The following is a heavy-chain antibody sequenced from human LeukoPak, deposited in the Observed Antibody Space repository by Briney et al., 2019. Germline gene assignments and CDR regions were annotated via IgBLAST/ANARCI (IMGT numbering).Heavy chain of an antibody. CDR1: GGTFSSYA. V-gene: IGHV1-69*01. J-gene: IGHJ4*02. Sequence: SVKVSCKASGGTFSSYAISWVRQAPGQGLEWMGGIIPIFGTANYAQKFQGRVTITADESTSTAYMELSSLRSEDTAVYYCARVDYSSSWPPDYWGQGTLVTVSS. CDR2: IIPIFGTA. CDR3: ARVDYSSSWPPDY. D-gene: IGHD6-13*01.